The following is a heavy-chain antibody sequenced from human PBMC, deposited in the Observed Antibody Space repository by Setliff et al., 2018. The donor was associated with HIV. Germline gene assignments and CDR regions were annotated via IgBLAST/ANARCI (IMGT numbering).Heavy chain of an antibody. CDR2: INWHGDTT. CDR3: ARNWDFYNSGSLVFDY. Sequence: GGSLRLSCAASGFTFDGYGMTWVRQVPGKGLEWVSGINWHGDTTAYADSVKGRFTISRDNAKSSLSLQMHNLRAEDTATYYCARNWDFYNSGSLVFDYWGQGTLVTVSS. J-gene: IGHJ4*02. D-gene: IGHD3-10*01. V-gene: IGHV3-20*04. CDR1: GFTFDGYG.